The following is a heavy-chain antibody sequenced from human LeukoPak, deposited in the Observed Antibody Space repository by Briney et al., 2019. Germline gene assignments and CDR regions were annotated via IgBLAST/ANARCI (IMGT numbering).Heavy chain of an antibody. V-gene: IGHV1-46*01. CDR1: GYTFTNYD. Sequence: GASVKVSCKASGYTFTNYDINWVRQAPGQGLEWMGVINPSGDTTTYAQKFQGRVTMTRDMSTSTVYMELSSLRSEDTAVYYCAGSFYDLLVYFDYWGQGTLVTVSS. CDR3: AGSFYDLLVYFDY. CDR2: INPSGDTT. J-gene: IGHJ4*02. D-gene: IGHD5/OR15-5a*01.